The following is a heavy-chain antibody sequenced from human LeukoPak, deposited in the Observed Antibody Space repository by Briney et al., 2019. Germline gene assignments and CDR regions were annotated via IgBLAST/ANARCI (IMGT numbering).Heavy chain of an antibody. Sequence: PSETLSLTCAVYGGSFSGYYWSWIRQPAGKGLEWIGRIYTSGSTNYNPSLKSRVTISVDTSKNQFSLKLSSVTAADTAVYYRARAATPQWLVPALDALYFDYWGQGTLVTVSS. CDR3: ARAATPQWLVPALDALYFDY. CDR1: GGSFSGYY. CDR2: IYTSGST. D-gene: IGHD6-19*01. J-gene: IGHJ4*02. V-gene: IGHV4-59*10.